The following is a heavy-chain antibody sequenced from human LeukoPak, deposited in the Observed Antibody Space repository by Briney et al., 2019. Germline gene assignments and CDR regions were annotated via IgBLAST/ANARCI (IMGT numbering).Heavy chain of an antibody. V-gene: IGHV3-23*01. J-gene: IGHJ4*02. CDR3: AKGYSGSYCAGY. D-gene: IGHD1-26*01. Sequence: PGGSLRLSCAASGFTFNTYGMSWVRQAPGKGLECVSSVSASGGNAHYADSVKGRFTISRDNSKNTLYLQMNSLSAEDTAVYYCAKGYSGSYCAGYWGQGTLVTVSS. CDR2: VSASGGNA. CDR1: GFTFNTYG.